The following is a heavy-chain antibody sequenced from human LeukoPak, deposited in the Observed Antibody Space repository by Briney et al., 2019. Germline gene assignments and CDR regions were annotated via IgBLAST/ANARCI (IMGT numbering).Heavy chain of an antibody. J-gene: IGHJ4*02. CDR3: ARRGSGSYFKPYYFDY. V-gene: IGHV4-39*01. CDR1: GGSISSSSYC. CDR2: IYYSGTI. D-gene: IGHD3-10*01. Sequence: SETLSLTCTVSGGSISSSSYCWGWIRQPPGTGLEWIGSIYYSGTIYYNPPLKSRVTISVDTSKNQFSLQLNSVTAADTAVYYCARRGSGSYFKPYYFDYWGQGTLVTVSS.